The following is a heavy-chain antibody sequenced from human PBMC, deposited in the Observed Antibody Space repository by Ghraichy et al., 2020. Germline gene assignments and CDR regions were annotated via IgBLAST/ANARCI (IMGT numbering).Heavy chain of an antibody. D-gene: IGHD1-14*01. CDR2: ISGAGETI. CDR3: ARYGTGTTLDS. CDR1: GFTFGSFE. V-gene: IGHV3-48*03. J-gene: IGHJ5*01. Sequence: GESLNISCAASGFTFGSFEMTWVRQAPGKGPEWLSYISGAGETIYYADSVKGRFSISRDNAKNSLYLQMNSLRAEDTAVYYCARYGTGTTLDSWGQGTLVTVSP.